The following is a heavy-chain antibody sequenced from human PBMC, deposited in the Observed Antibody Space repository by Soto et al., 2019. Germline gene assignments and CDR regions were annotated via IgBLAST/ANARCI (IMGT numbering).Heavy chain of an antibody. V-gene: IGHV2-5*02. D-gene: IGHD4-4*01. Sequence: QITLKESGPTVVKPTQTLTLTCTFSGFSLSSDGVGVGWSRQPPGKAPEWLALIYWDDDTRYSPSLKSRLTITKDTSKNQVVLTMPNMDPVDTGTYYCAHSSLHYKKWFDPWGQGALVIVSS. J-gene: IGHJ5*02. CDR3: AHSSLHYKKWFDP. CDR2: IYWDDDT. CDR1: GFSLSSDGVG.